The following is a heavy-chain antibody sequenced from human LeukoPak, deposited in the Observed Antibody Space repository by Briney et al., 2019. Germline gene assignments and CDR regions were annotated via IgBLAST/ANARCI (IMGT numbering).Heavy chain of an antibody. CDR2: INTNTGNP. V-gene: IGHV7-4-1*02. D-gene: IGHD6-19*01. J-gene: IGHJ6*03. CDR1: GYTFTSYA. Sequence: ASVKVSCKASGYTFTSYAMNWVRQAPGQGLEGMGWINTNTGNPTYAQGFTGRFVFSLDTSVSTAYLQISSLKAEDTAVYYCARDQFSAWYEGAYYYYYMDVWGKGTTVTVSS. CDR3: ARDQFSAWYEGAYYYYYMDV.